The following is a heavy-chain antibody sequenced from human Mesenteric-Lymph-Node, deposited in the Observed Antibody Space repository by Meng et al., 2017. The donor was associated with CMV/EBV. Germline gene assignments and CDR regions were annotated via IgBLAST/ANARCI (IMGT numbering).Heavy chain of an antibody. V-gene: IGHV3-30*02. CDR1: GFTFSSYG. D-gene: IGHD6-13*01. Sequence: GGSLRLSCAASGFTFSSYGMHWVRQAPGKGLEWVAFIRYDGSNRYYADSVKGRFTISRDNAKNSLYLQMNSLRAEDTAVYYCARPGYSRHGWGQGTLVTVSS. J-gene: IGHJ4*02. CDR3: ARPGYSRHG. CDR2: IRYDGSNR.